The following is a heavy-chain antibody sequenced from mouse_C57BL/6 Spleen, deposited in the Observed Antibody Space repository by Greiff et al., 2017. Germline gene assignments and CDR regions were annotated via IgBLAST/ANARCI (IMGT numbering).Heavy chain of an antibody. CDR3: ARYDYDGVAMDY. D-gene: IGHD2-4*01. V-gene: IGHV1-42*01. Sequence: VQLQQSGPELVKPGASVKISCKASGYSFTGYYMDWVKQSPEKSLEWIGEINPSTGGTTYNQKFKAQATLTVDKSSSTAYMQLKSLTSEDSAVYYCARYDYDGVAMDYWGQGTSVTVSS. CDR1: GYSFTGYY. CDR2: INPSTGGT. J-gene: IGHJ4*01.